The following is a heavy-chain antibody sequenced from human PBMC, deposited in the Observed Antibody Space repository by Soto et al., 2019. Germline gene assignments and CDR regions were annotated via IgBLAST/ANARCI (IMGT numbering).Heavy chain of an antibody. J-gene: IGHJ4*02. V-gene: IGHV5-51*01. D-gene: IGHD1-26*01. Sequence: HGESLKISGKGSGYIFASYWIGWVRQMPGKGLEWMGIIYPGDSDTRYSPSLQGQVTISADKYISTAYLQWSSLKASDTAMYYCARHIGGGGGSYLEPFDYWGQGTLVTVSS. CDR3: ARHIGGGGGSYLEPFDY. CDR1: GYIFASYW. CDR2: IYPGDSDT.